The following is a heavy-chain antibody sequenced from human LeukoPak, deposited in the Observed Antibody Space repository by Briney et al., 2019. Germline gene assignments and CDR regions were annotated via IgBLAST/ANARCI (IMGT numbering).Heavy chain of an antibody. V-gene: IGHV3-48*01. Sequence: GSLRLSCAASGFTFSSYSMNWVRHAPGKGLEWVSYISGSSGTRYYADSVKGRFTISRDNAKDSLYLQMNSLRAEDTAVYYCARAPYTSGWYRGDNDYWGQGTLVTVSS. CDR1: GFTFSSYS. D-gene: IGHD6-19*01. CDR3: ARAPYTSGWYRGDNDY. J-gene: IGHJ4*02. CDR2: ISGSSGTR.